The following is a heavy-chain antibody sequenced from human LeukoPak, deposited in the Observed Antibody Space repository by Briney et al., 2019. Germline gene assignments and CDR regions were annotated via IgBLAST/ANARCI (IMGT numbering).Heavy chain of an antibody. D-gene: IGHD1-7*01. CDR1: GGSISSYY. J-gene: IGHJ4*02. CDR3: ASTRYNWNYELGPPDY. V-gene: IGHV4-4*09. CDR2: IYTSGST. Sequence: SETLSLTCTVSGGSISSYYWSWIRQPPGKGLEWIGYIYTSGSTNYNPSLKSRVTISVDTSKNQFSLKLSSVTAADTAVYYCASTRYNWNYELGPPDYWGQGTLVTVSS.